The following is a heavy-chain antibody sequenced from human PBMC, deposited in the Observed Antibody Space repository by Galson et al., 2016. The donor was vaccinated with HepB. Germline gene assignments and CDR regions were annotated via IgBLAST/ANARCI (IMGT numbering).Heavy chain of an antibody. CDR3: ARDVQFRFDY. CDR2: ISANSGNT. J-gene: IGHJ4*02. D-gene: IGHD4-11*01. V-gene: IGHV1-18*04. CDR1: GYRFPTYG. Sequence: SVKVSCKASGYRFPTYGISWVRQAPGQGLEWLGWISANSGNTIYAQKFQDRITMTRDTSASTVYMDLRSLRSDDTAVYYCARDVQFRFDYWGQGTLVTVS.